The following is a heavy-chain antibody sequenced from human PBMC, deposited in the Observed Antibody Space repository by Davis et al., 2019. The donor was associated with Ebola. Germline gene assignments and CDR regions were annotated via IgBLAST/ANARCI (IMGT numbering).Heavy chain of an antibody. V-gene: IGHV3-9*01. Sequence: GGSLRLSCAASGFTFDAYAMHWVRQAPGKGLEWVSVIRWNSGSIGYADSVKGRFTISRDNAKNSLYLQMNSLRAEDTALYYCAKAGSNFDYWGQGTLVTVSS. CDR3: AKAGSNFDY. J-gene: IGHJ4*02. CDR1: GFTFDAYA. D-gene: IGHD2-15*01. CDR2: IRWNSGSI.